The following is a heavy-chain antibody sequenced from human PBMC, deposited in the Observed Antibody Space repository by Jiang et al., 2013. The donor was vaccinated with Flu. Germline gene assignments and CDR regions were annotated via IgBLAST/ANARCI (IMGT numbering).Heavy chain of an antibody. V-gene: IGHV1-46*01. CDR3: GGDLVYYDSSGYYSTDNLYYGMDI. J-gene: IGHJ6*02. CDR1: GYTFTTYH. Sequence: SGAEVKEPGASVKVSCKASGYTFTTYHMHWVRQAPGQGPEWMGIINPSGGRTSYSQKFQGRVTMTRDTSTSTVYMELSSLRSEDTAVYYCGGDLVYYDSSGYYSTDNLYYGMDIWGQGTTVTVSS. CDR2: INPSGGRT. D-gene: IGHD3-22*01.